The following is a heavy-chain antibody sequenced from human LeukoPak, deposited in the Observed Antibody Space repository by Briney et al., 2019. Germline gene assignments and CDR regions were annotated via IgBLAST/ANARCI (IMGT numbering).Heavy chain of an antibody. CDR3: ARDNYAGANWFDP. Sequence: ASVKVSCKASGGTFSSYAISWVRQAPGQGLEWMGGITPIFGTANYAQKFQGRVTITTDESTSTAYMELTSLRSEDTAVYYCARDNYAGANWFDPWGQGTLVTVSS. CDR1: GGTFSSYA. V-gene: IGHV1-69*05. D-gene: IGHD1-7*01. CDR2: ITPIFGTA. J-gene: IGHJ5*02.